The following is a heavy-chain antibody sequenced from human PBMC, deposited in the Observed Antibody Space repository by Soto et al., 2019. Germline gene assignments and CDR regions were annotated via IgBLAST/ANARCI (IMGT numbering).Heavy chain of an antibody. V-gene: IGHV3-9*01. D-gene: IGHD3-10*01. CDR3: AKERGHYYDSESYYDAFDI. CDR1: GFTFDDYA. CDR2: ISWNSGSI. Sequence: GGSLRLSCAASGFTFDDYAMHWVRQAPGKGLEWVSGISWNSGSIGYADAVKGRFTISRDNAKNSLYLQMNSLRAEDKALYYCAKERGHYYDSESYYDAFDIWGQGTMCTVSS. J-gene: IGHJ3*02.